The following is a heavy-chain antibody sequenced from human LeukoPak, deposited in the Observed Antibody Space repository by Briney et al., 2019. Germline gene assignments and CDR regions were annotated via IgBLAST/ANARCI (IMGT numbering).Heavy chain of an antibody. CDR1: GYTFTSYG. J-gene: IGHJ4*02. V-gene: IGHV1-18*01. CDR2: ISAYNGNT. CDR3: ARGWDYYDSSGMSDY. Sequence: ASVKVSCKASGYTFTSYGISWVRQAPGQGLEWMGWISAYNGNTNYAQKLQGRVTMTRDMSTSTVYMELSSLRSEDTAVYYCARGWDYYDSSGMSDYWGQGTLVTVSS. D-gene: IGHD3-22*01.